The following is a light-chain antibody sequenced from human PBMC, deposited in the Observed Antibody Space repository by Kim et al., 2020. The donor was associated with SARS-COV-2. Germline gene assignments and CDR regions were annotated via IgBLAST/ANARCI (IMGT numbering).Light chain of an antibody. Sequence: GDRVTISCRASPSIDKWLAWYRQKPGKAPELLIYDASTLESGVPSRFSGNGYGTEFTLTISSLQHDDFATYYCQQYTTWTFGQGTKVDI. J-gene: IGKJ1*01. CDR3: QQYTTWT. V-gene: IGKV1-5*01. CDR2: DAS. CDR1: PSIDKW.